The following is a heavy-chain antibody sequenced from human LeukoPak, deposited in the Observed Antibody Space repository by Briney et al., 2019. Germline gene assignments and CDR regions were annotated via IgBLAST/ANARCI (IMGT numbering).Heavy chain of an antibody. CDR2: IYYSGST. Sequence: PSETLSLTCTVSGGSISSSSYYWGWIRQPPGKGLEWIGSIYYSGSTYYNPSLKSRVTISVDTSKNQFSLKLGSVTAADTAVYYCARQAVAGTSLDVWGQGTTVTVSS. CDR1: GGSISSSSYY. J-gene: IGHJ6*02. CDR3: ARQAVAGTSLDV. D-gene: IGHD6-19*01. V-gene: IGHV4-39*01.